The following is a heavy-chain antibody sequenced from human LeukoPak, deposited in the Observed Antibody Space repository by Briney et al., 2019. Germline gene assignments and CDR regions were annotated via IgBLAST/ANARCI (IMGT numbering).Heavy chain of an antibody. Sequence: PGGSLRLSCAASGFTFSSYAMSWVRQAPGKGLEWVSAISGSGGSTYYADSVKGRFTISRDNSKNTLYLQMNSLRAEDTAVYYCARGPWGSENTQGDYWGQGTLVTVSS. CDR2: ISGSGGST. CDR3: ARGPWGSENTQGDY. V-gene: IGHV3-23*01. D-gene: IGHD3-10*01. J-gene: IGHJ4*02. CDR1: GFTFSSYA.